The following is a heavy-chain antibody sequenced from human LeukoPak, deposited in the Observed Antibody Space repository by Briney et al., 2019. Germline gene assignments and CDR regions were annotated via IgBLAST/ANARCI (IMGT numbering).Heavy chain of an antibody. CDR2: IFYSGST. Sequence: SETLSLTCTVSGYSIRSNTYYWGWIRQPPGKGLEWIGSIFYSGSTYYNPSLKSRVTISVDTSKNQFSLKLSSVTAADTAVYYCATWDIVENWFDPWGQGTLVTVSS. D-gene: IGHD2-15*01. CDR1: GYSIRSNTYY. J-gene: IGHJ5*02. CDR3: ATWDIVENWFDP. V-gene: IGHV4-39*07.